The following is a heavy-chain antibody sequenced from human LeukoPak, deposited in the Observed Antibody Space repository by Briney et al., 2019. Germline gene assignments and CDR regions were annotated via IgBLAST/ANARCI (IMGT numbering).Heavy chain of an antibody. J-gene: IGHJ4*02. CDR1: GLTFRNYG. V-gene: IGHV3-33*03. CDR3: AKDGTNSSSWHYFEQ. CDR2: IWYDGSHK. Sequence: GGSLRLSCAASGLTFRNYGMHWVRQAPGKGLEWVAVIWYDGSHKYYVDSVKGRFTISRDNFKNTLYLQMNSLRAEDTAVYYCAKDGTNSSSWHYFEQWGQGTLSSSPQ. D-gene: IGHD6-13*01.